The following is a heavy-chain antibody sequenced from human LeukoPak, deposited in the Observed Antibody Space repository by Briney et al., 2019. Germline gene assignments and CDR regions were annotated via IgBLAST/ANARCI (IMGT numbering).Heavy chain of an antibody. V-gene: IGHV4-59*01. Sequence: SETLSLTCTLSGGSINTYYWIWVGQPPGKRLEWIEYIYYTGSTDYHPSLKSRVTMSVDTSKNQFSLKLSSVTAADTAVYSCARGSVRGEFDPWGQGTLVTVSS. D-gene: IGHD3-10*01. J-gene: IGHJ5*02. CDR3: ARGSVRGEFDP. CDR1: GGSINTYY. CDR2: IYYTGST.